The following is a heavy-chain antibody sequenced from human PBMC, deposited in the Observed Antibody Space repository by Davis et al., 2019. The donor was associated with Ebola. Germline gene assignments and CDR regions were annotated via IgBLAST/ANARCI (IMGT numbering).Heavy chain of an antibody. CDR3: ARNSGYDSWFDP. D-gene: IGHD5-12*01. CDR1: GFTFSSYA. V-gene: IGHV3-30-3*01. Sequence: GGSLRLSCAASGFTFSSYAMHWVRQAPGKGLEWVAVISYDGSNKYYADTVKGRFTISGDNSKNTLYLQMNSLRAEDTAVYYCARNSGYDSWFDPWGQGTLVTVSS. J-gene: IGHJ5*02. CDR2: ISYDGSNK.